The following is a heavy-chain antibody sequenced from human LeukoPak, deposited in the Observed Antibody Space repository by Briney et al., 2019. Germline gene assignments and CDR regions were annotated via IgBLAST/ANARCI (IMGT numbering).Heavy chain of an antibody. CDR3: ARGPPNWGYDY. D-gene: IGHD7-27*01. CDR1: GYTFTSCD. Sequence: ASVKVSCKASGYTFTSCDFNWVRQATGQRPEWMGWMSPNSGDTGYAQKFQDRVTMTRNTSISTAYMELSSLRSDDTAVYYCARGPPNWGYDYWGPGTLVTVSS. CDR2: MSPNSGDT. V-gene: IGHV1-8*01. J-gene: IGHJ4*02.